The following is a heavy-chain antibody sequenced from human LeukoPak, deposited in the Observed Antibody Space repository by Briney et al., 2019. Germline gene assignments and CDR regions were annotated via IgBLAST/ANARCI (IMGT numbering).Heavy chain of an antibody. CDR3: ARVDIGAAYYDGLYYFDY. Sequence: ASVKVSCKASGGTFSSYAISWVRQAPGQVLEWMGGIIPIFGTANYAQKFQGRVTITADESTSTAYMELSSLRSEDTAVYCCARVDIGAAYYDGLYYFDYWGQGTLVTVSS. V-gene: IGHV1-69*13. D-gene: IGHD3-22*01. CDR2: IIPIFGTA. CDR1: GGTFSSYA. J-gene: IGHJ4*02.